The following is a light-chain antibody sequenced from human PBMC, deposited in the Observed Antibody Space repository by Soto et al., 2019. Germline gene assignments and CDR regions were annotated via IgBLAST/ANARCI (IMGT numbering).Light chain of an antibody. CDR3: QTWGTGIRV. V-gene: IGLV4-69*01. CDR1: SWHSNYA. J-gene: IGLJ1*01. CDR2: LNSDGSH. Sequence: QSVLTQSPSASASLGASVKLTCTLSSWHSNYAIAWHQQQPEKGPRYLMKLNSDGSHRKGDGIPDRFSGSSSGAERYLTISSLQSEDEADYYCQTWGTGIRVFGTGTKLTVL.